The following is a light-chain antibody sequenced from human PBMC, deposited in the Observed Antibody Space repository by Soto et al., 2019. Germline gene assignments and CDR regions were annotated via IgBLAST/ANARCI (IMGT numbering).Light chain of an antibody. V-gene: IGKV3-11*01. CDR1: RSISTY. CDR2: EAL. J-gene: IGKJ5*01. Sequence: ETVLTQSPATLSLSPCERAALSCSASRSISTYLAWYQQKPGQAPRLLIYEALNRATGIPARFSGSGSGTDFTRTIRSLEPEDSAVYYCQQRSNWPPITCGQGTRLEI. CDR3: QQRSNWPPIT.